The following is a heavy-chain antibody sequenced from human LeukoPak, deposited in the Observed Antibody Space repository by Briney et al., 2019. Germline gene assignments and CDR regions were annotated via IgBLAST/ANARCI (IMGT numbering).Heavy chain of an antibody. D-gene: IGHD3-10*01. Sequence: GGSLRLSCAASGFTFSSYSMNWVRQAPGKGLEWVSYISRSSSTIHYADSVKGRFTISRDNAKSSLFPQMNSLRAEDTAVYYCARDGGATMVRGVATYDSWGQGTLVTVSS. CDR3: ARDGGATMVRGVATYDS. J-gene: IGHJ4*02. V-gene: IGHV3-48*04. CDR2: ISRSSSTI. CDR1: GFTFSSYS.